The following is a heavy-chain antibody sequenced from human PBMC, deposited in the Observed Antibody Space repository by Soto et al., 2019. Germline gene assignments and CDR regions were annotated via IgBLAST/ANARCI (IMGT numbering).Heavy chain of an antibody. V-gene: IGHV4-59*08. D-gene: IGHD6-19*01. Sequence: QVQLQESGPGLVKPSETLSLTCTVSGGSISSYYCCWIRQPPGKGLEWIGYIYYSGSTNYNPSLKSRVTISVDTSKNQFSLKLSSVTAADTAVYYCARHVQWLVTWDYWGEGTLVTVSS. J-gene: IGHJ4*02. CDR2: IYYSGST. CDR3: ARHVQWLVTWDY. CDR1: GGSISSYY.